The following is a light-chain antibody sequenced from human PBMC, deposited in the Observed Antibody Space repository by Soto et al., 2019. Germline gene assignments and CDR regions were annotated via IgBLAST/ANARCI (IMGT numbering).Light chain of an antibody. J-gene: IGKJ1*01. V-gene: IGKV3-20*01. CDR2: GAS. CDR1: QSVTSSY. Sequence: EIVLTQSPGTVSLSPGERATLSCRASQSVTSSYLAWYQQKPGQAPRLLIYGASSRAAGIPDRFSGSGSGTDFTLTISRLEPEDFAVYYCHQYGDSLWTFGQGTKVDIK. CDR3: HQYGDSLWT.